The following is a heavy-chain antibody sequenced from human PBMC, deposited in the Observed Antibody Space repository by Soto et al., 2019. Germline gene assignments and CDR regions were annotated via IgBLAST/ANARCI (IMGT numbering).Heavy chain of an antibody. J-gene: IGHJ4*02. CDR3: AHGRTIGKTIFVEY. Sequence: QITVKESGPALVKPTQTLTLTCTFYGLALSTADRAVGWIRQAPGKALDWLALIYGDDNKRYSPSLKNRLTIASSTSQNQVVLTMTDLDPVDKATYSCAHGRTIGKTIFVEYWGQGTLVTVSA. CDR1: GLALSTADRA. D-gene: IGHD1-1*01. CDR2: IYGDDNK. V-gene: IGHV2-5*02.